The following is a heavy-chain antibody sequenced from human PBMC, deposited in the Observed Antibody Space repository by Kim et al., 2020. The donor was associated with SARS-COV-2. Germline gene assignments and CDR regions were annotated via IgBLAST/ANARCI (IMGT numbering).Heavy chain of an antibody. CDR3: ARRHFSSDCYYFDY. Sequence: GGSLRLSCAASGFTFSSHWMHWVRQALGKGLVWVSRINSDGSSTSYADSVKGRFTISRDNAKNTLYLQMNSLRAEATAVYYCARRHFSSDCYYFDYWVKGTLVTVSS. V-gene: IGHV3-74*01. CDR1: GFTFSSHW. CDR2: INSDGSST. D-gene: IGHD6-19*01. J-gene: IGHJ4*02.